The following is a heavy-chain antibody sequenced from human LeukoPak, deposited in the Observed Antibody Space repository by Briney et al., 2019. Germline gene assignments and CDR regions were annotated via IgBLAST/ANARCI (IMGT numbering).Heavy chain of an antibody. CDR1: GFTFSSYA. J-gene: IGHJ4*02. CDR2: ISSQSTYI. CDR3: ARDPHLSGWSDY. V-gene: IGHV3-21*01. D-gene: IGHD6-19*01. Sequence: GGSLRLSCSASGFTFSSYAMHWVRQAPGQGLEWVSSISSQSTYIYSADSVKGRFAISRDNAKNSLYLQMNSLRAEDTAVYYCARDPHLSGWSDYWGQGTLVTVSS.